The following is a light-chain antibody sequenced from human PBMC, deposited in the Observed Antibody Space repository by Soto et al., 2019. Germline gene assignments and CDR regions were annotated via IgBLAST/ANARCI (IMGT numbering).Light chain of an antibody. V-gene: IGLV2-14*01. Sequence: QSVLTQPASVSGSPGQSITISCTGTNSDVGGYNYVSWYQQHPNKAPKLMIYDVSSRPSGVSNRFSGSKSGNTASLTISGLQAEDEADYYCSSYTSSGTLVVFGGGTQLTVL. J-gene: IGLJ2*01. CDR1: NSDVGGYNY. CDR2: DVS. CDR3: SSYTSSGTLVV.